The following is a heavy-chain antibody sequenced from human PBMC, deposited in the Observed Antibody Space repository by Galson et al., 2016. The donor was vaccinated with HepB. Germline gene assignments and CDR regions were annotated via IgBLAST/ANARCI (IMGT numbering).Heavy chain of an antibody. Sequence: SVKVSCKASGYIFGTHGINWVRQAPGQGLEWMGWISGYNGDTRSAQNFQGRVTLTMDTSTSTAYMEMRNLRSDDTAVYFCARRTISSGWPRSDFWGQGTLVAVSS. J-gene: IGHJ4*02. V-gene: IGHV1-18*01. CDR2: ISGYNGDT. D-gene: IGHD6-19*01. CDR3: ARRTISSGWPRSDF. CDR1: GYIFGTHG.